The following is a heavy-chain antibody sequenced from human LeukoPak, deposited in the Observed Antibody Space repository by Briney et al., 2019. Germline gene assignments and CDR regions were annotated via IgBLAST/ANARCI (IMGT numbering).Heavy chain of an antibody. D-gene: IGHD1-7*01. CDR3: ARGTSRTHPNFDY. CDR2: IYYSGST. J-gene: IGHJ4*02. Sequence: PSETLSLTCTVSGGSISSSNYYWGWIRPPPGKGREWIGSIYYSGSTYYRPSLKSRVTISVDTSKNQFSLKLSSVTAADTAVYYCARGTSRTHPNFDYWGQGTLVTVSS. V-gene: IGHV4-39*07. CDR1: GGSISSSNYY.